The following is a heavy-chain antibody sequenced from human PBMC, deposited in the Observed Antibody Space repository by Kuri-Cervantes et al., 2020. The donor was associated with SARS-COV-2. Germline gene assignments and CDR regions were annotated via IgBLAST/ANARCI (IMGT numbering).Heavy chain of an antibody. D-gene: IGHD6-19*01. CDR2: IDQDGRQK. J-gene: IGHJ5*02. CDR3: VRGSSGVGMAGTPAWEWFDP. CDR1: GFPFSGTW. V-gene: IGHV3-7*02. Sequence: GESLKISCAGSGFPFSGTWMSWVRQAPRKGLEWVANIDQDGRQKYCVDSVKGRFTISRDNAMNSVTLQMDSLRSEDTGIYFCVRGSSGVGMAGTPAWEWFDPWGQGTLVTVSS.